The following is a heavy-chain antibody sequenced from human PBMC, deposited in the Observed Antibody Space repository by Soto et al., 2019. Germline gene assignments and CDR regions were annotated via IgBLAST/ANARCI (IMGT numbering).Heavy chain of an antibody. CDR1: GGSISSYY. V-gene: IGHV4-59*08. Sequence: ETLSLTCTVSGGSISSYYWSWIRQPPGKGLEWIGYIYYSGSTNYNPSLKSRVTISVDTSKNQFSLKLSSVTAADTAVYYCARGGYCSGGSCYSDYYYYYYMDVWGKGTTVTVSS. D-gene: IGHD2-15*01. J-gene: IGHJ6*03. CDR3: ARGGYCSGGSCYSDYYYYYYMDV. CDR2: IYYSGST.